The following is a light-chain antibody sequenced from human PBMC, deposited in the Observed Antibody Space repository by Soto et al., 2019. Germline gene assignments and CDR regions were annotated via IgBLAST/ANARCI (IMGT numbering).Light chain of an antibody. Sequence: IQLTHSPSSLAPSVGDRVNITCRASQGVRSYLAWYKQKPGKAPKLLIYAASTLQSGVPSRLSGSGSGTDFTLTISSLKPEDFATYYCQQLNSYPLFGQGTRLEIK. CDR2: AAS. CDR1: QGVRSY. V-gene: IGKV1-9*01. CDR3: QQLNSYPL. J-gene: IGKJ5*01.